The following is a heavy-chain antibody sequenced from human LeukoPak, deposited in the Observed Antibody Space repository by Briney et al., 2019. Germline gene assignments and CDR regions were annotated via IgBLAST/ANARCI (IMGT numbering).Heavy chain of an antibody. CDR1: GDSISSSSNY. D-gene: IGHD6-19*01. Sequence: SETLSLTCTVSGDSISSSSNYWGWIRPPPEKGLEWIGSIHYSGSTYYNPSVGGRVTISVDTSKNQFSLKLSSVTAADTAVYYCARLGSGWYYFDFWGQGTLVTVSS. J-gene: IGHJ4*02. CDR3: ARLGSGWYYFDF. V-gene: IGHV4-39*01. CDR2: IHYSGST.